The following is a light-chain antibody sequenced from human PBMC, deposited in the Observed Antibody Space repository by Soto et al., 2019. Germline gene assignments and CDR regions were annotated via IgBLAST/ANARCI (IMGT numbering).Light chain of an antibody. J-gene: IGKJ2*01. CDR1: QSVNNNY. Sequence: EIVLTQSPGTLSLSPGERATLSCRASQSVNNNYLAWYHQKPGQVPRLLIYGASNRATGIPDRFSGSGSGTDFTLTISRLEPEDFAVYYCQQYGSSPYTFGQGTKLEIK. CDR3: QQYGSSPYT. CDR2: GAS. V-gene: IGKV3-20*01.